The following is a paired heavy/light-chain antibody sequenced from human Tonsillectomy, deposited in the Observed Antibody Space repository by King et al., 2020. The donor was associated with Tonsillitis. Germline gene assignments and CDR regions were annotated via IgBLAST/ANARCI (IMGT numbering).Heavy chain of an antibody. CDR1: GGTFTSYA. D-gene: IGHD6-13*01. Sequence: QVQLVQSGAEVKKPGSSVKVSCKASGGTFTSYAFSWVRQAPGQGLEWMGGIIPIFGSTFYAQKFQGRVTITADRSTSTAYVELSSLRSDDTAVFYCAGGSLSSWTKFDYWGQGTLVTVSS. V-gene: IGHV1-69*06. CDR2: IIPIFGST. J-gene: IGHJ4*02. CDR3: AGGSLSSWTKFDY.
Light chain of an antibody. CDR1: QSLLHSTGYNY. CDR2: LGS. CDR3: MQGPQTPL. V-gene: IGKV2-28*01. J-gene: IGKJ2*01. Sequence: DIVLTQSPLSLPVTPGEPASISCGSSQSLLHSTGYNYLDWYLQKPGQSPQLLIYLGSNRASGVPDRFSGSGSGTNFTLKISRVEAEDVGVYYCMQGPQTPLFGQGTKLEIK.